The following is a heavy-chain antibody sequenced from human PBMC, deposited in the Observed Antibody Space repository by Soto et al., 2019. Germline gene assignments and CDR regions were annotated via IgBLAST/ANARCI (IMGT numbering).Heavy chain of an antibody. V-gene: IGHV3-23*01. CDR1: GFTFSSYA. CDR3: AKPKRHDYGEYGWAFDI. CDR2: ISGSGGST. D-gene: IGHD4-17*01. J-gene: IGHJ3*02. Sequence: GGSLRLSCAASGFTFSSYAMSWVRQAPGKGLEWVSAISGSGGSTYYADSVKGRFTISRDNSKNTLYLQMNSLRAEDTAVYYCAKPKRHDYGEYGWAFDIWGQGTMVTVSS.